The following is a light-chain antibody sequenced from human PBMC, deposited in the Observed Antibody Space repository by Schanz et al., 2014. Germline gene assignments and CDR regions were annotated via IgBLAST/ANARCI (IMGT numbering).Light chain of an antibody. CDR1: SSDVGYYNY. CDR3: SSYADSYNRVV. J-gene: IGLJ3*02. V-gene: IGLV2-8*01. CDR2: EVS. Sequence: QSALTQPPSASGSPGQSVTISCTGTSSDVGYYNYVSWYQQHPGKAPKLMIYEVSKRPSGVPDRFSGSKSGNAASLTVSGLQAEDEADYYCSSYADSYNRVVFGGGTKLTVL.